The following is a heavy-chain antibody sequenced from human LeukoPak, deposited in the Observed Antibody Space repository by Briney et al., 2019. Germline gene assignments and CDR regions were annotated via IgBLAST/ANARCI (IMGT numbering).Heavy chain of an antibody. CDR2: INPNSGVT. J-gene: IGHJ4*02. CDR3: ATAVLYGGNDFDY. D-gene: IGHD5-12*01. V-gene: IGHV1-2*02. Sequence: ASVKVSCKASGHTFTDYYMHWVRQAPGQGFEWMGWINPNSGVTKFAQRFQGRVTMTRDTSTSTAYLDLSSLRSGDTAVYYCATAVLYGGNDFDYWGQGTLVTVSS. CDR1: GHTFTDYY.